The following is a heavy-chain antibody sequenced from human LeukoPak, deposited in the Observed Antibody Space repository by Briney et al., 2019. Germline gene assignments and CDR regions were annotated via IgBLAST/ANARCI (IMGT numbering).Heavy chain of an antibody. V-gene: IGHV1-18*01. Sequence: ASVKVSCKASGYTLTSYGISWVRQAPGQGLEWMGWISAYNGNTNYAQKLQGRVTMTTDTSTSTAYMELRSLRSDDTAVYYCARGGDSSGYYYDLDYWGQGTLVTVSS. J-gene: IGHJ4*02. CDR2: ISAYNGNT. CDR1: GYTLTSYG. CDR3: ARGGDSSGYYYDLDY. D-gene: IGHD3-22*01.